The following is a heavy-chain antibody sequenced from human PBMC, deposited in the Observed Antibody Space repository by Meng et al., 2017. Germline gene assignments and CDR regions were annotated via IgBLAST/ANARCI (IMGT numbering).Heavy chain of an antibody. CDR3: ARDVAGRGGY. CDR1: GFTFSSYW. J-gene: IGHJ4*02. CDR2: INTDRTTT. V-gene: IGHV3-74*01. D-gene: IGHD1-26*01. Sequence: EVHRGESWGGLFQPGVSLGLPCAASGFTFSSYWMHWVRQTPGKGLVWVSRINTDRTTTTYADSVKGRFTISRDNAKNTLYLQMSSLRGEDTAVYYCARDVAGRGGYWGQGTLVTVSS.